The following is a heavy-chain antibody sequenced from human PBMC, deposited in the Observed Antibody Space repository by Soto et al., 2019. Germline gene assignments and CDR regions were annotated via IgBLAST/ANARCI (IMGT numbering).Heavy chain of an antibody. CDR3: AREARTVTTGRDAFDI. V-gene: IGHV1-18*01. Sequence: KKLKASVKVSCKASGYTFTSYGISWVRQAPGQGLEWMGWISAYNGNTNYAQKLQGRVTMTTDTSTSTAYMELRSLRSDDTAVYYCAREARTVTTGRDAFDIWGQGTMVTVSS. D-gene: IGHD4-17*01. J-gene: IGHJ3*02. CDR2: ISAYNGNT. CDR1: GYTFTSYG.